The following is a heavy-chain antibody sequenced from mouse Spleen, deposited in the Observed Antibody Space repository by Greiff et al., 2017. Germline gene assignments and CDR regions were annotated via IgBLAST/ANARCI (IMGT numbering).Heavy chain of an antibody. CDR2: IYPGDGDT. J-gene: IGHJ4*01. Sequence: QVQLQQSGPELVKPGASVKISCKASGYAFSSSWMNWVKQRPGKGLEWIGRIYPGDGDTNHNGKFKGKATLTADKSSSTAYMQLSSLTSEDSAVYFCASPIYYAMDYWGQGTSVTVSS. CDR3: ASPIYYAMDY. V-gene: IGHV1-82*01. CDR1: GYAFSSSW.